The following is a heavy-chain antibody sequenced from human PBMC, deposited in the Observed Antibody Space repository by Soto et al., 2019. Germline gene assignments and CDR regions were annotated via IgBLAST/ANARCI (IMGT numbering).Heavy chain of an antibody. CDR1: GGSISSGDYY. D-gene: IGHD1-26*01. J-gene: IGHJ5*02. Sequence: TLPLTCTVSGGSISSGDYYWSWIRQPPGKGLEWIGYIYYSGSTYYNPSLKSRVTISVDTSKNQFSLKLSSVTAADTAVYYCARIQRSYHWFDPWGQGTLVTVSS. V-gene: IGHV4-30-4*01. CDR3: ARIQRSYHWFDP. CDR2: IYYSGST.